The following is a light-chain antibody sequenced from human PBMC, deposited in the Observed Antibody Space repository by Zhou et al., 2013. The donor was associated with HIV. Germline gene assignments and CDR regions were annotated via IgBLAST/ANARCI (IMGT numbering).Light chain of an antibody. CDR1: ESVSSSD. J-gene: IGKJ2*04. Sequence: EIVLTQSPGTLSLSPGERATLSCRASESVSSSDLAWYQQKPGQAPRLLIYGASSRATGIPDRFSGSGSGTDFILTISRLEPEDFAVYYCHQYGSSSCSFGQGTKVEIK. CDR2: GAS. CDR3: HQYGSSSCS. V-gene: IGKV3-20*01.